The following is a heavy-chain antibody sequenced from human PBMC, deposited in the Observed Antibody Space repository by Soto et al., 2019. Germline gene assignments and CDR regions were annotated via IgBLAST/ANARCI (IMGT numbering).Heavy chain of an antibody. J-gene: IGHJ6*02. CDR1: GYSFTSYW. Sequence: GESLKISCKGSGYSFTSYWIGWVRQMPGKGLEWMGIIYPGDSDTRYSPSFQGQVTISADKSISTAYLQWSSLKASDTAMYYCARATRFLRETSSLYYYYGMDVWGQGTTVTVSS. CDR2: IYPGDSDT. V-gene: IGHV5-51*01. CDR3: ARATRFLRETSSLYYYYGMDV. D-gene: IGHD1-26*01.